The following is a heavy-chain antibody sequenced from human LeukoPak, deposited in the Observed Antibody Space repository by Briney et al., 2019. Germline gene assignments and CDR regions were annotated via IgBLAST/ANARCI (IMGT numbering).Heavy chain of an antibody. J-gene: IGHJ3*01. CDR2: IYETGST. V-gene: IGHV4-39*01. CDR1: GGSLSSSSYY. CDR3: VRPDDNSFDF. D-gene: IGHD3-9*01. Sequence: SETLSLTCTVSGGSLSSSSYYWGWIRQPPGRGLEWIGNIYETGSTNYNPSLKSRVTISVDTSKNQFSLKLSSVTAADTAVYYCVRPDDNSFDFWGQGTMVTVSS.